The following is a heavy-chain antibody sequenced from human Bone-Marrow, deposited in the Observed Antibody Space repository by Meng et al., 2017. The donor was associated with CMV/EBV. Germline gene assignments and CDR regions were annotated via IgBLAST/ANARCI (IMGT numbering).Heavy chain of an antibody. CDR3: ARASMVLMVYAMGH. CDR1: GFTFSDYY. V-gene: IGHV3-69-1*02. CDR2: ISSSSTI. D-gene: IGHD2-8*01. J-gene: IGHJ4*02. Sequence: GESLKISCAASGFTFSDYYMNWVRQAPGKGLEWVSSISSSSTIYYADSVKGRFTISLDNAKNSLYLQMNILRAEDTAAYYCARASMVLMVYAMGHWGQRTLVTVSS.